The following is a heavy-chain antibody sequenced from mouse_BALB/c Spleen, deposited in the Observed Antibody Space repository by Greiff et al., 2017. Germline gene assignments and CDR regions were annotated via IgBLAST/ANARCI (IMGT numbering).Heavy chain of an antibody. CDR1: GYTFTDYA. D-gene: IGHD1-3*01. V-gene: IGHV1-67*01. Sequence: QVQLKQSGPELVRPGVSVKISCKGSGYTFTDYAMHWVKQSHAKSLEWIGVISTYYGNTNYNQKFKGKATMTVDKSSSTAYMELARLTSEDSAIYYCARSGHKEYFDVWGAGTTVTVSS. CDR2: ISTYYGNT. J-gene: IGHJ1*01. CDR3: ARSGHKEYFDV.